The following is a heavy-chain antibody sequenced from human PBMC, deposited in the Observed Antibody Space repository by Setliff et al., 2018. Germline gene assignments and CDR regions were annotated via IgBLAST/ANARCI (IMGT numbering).Heavy chain of an antibody. CDR3: ARYGTEYGDYEIPGDV. J-gene: IGHJ6*04. V-gene: IGHV4-59*12. CDR2: IYYSGST. CDR1: GGSISSYY. D-gene: IGHD4-17*01. Sequence: PSETLSLTCTVSGGSISSYYWNWIRQPPGKGLELIGYIYYSGSTDYNPSLKGRVSISVDTSKKQFYLKLTSVTAADTAVYYCARYGTEYGDYEIPGDVWGKGTTVTSPQ.